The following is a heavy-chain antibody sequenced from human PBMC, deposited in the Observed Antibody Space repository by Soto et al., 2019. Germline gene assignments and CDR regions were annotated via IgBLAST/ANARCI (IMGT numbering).Heavy chain of an antibody. V-gene: IGHV1-8*01. CDR2: MNPNSGNT. CDR3: AKLQYSGYSIAEYFQH. J-gene: IGHJ1*01. CDR1: GYTFTNYD. D-gene: IGHD5-12*01. Sequence: GASVKVSCKASGYTFTNYDITWLLQATGQGLEWMGWMNPNSGNTGYAQKFQGRVTMTRDTSLSTAYMELSSLRSEDAAVYYCAKLQYSGYSIAEYFQHWGQGTLVTVSS.